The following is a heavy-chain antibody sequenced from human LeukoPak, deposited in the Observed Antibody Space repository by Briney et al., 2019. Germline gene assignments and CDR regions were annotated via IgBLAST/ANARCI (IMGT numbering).Heavy chain of an antibody. CDR1: GFTVNNKF. CDR3: ARLRGSGSYFPDS. D-gene: IGHD1-26*01. Sequence: GGSLRLSCAASGFTVNNKFMTWVRQAPGKGLEWVSVIYSGGTTYYADSVKGRFIISRDNSKNMLYLQMNSLRAEDTAVYYCARLRGSGSYFPDSWGQGALVTVSS. V-gene: IGHV3-66*04. J-gene: IGHJ4*02. CDR2: IYSGGTT.